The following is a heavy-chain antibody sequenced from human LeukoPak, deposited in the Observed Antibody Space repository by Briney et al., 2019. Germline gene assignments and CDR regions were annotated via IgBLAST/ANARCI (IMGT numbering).Heavy chain of an antibody. CDR1: GFTFSDYY. CDR3: ARDLAVAGTFDY. V-gene: IGHV3-30-3*01. J-gene: IGHJ4*02. Sequence: GGSLRLSCAASGFTFSDYYMAWIRQAPGKGLEWVAVISYDGSNKYYADSVKGRFTTSRDNSKNTLYLQMNSLRAEDTAVYYCARDLAVAGTFDYWGQGTLVTVSS. D-gene: IGHD6-19*01. CDR2: ISYDGSNK.